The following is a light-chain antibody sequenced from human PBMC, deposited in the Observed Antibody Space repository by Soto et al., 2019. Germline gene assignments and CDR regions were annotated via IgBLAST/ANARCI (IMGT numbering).Light chain of an antibody. CDR3: QQLNSYPIT. J-gene: IGKJ5*01. V-gene: IGKV1-5*01. CDR1: QSINGW. Sequence: IQMTQSPSTLSASIGDTVTITCRASQSINGWLAWYQQKPGKAPKLLIYAASTLQSGVPSRFSGSGSGTDFTLTISSLQPEDFATYYCQQLNSYPITFGQGTRLEIK. CDR2: AAS.